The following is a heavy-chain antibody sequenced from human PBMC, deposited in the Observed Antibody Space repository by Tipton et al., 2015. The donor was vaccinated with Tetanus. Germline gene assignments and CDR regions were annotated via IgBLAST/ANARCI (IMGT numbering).Heavy chain of an antibody. Sequence: SLRLSCAASGFTFSSFGMHWVRQAPGKGLEWVSSISSTSSYIYYADSVKGRFTISRDNANNSLFLQMNSLRGDDTAVYYCARSDVRTTFCHWGQGTLVTVSS. D-gene: IGHD2/OR15-2a*01. CDR3: ARSDVRTTFCH. J-gene: IGHJ4*02. CDR2: ISSTSSYI. V-gene: IGHV3-21*04. CDR1: GFTFSSFG.